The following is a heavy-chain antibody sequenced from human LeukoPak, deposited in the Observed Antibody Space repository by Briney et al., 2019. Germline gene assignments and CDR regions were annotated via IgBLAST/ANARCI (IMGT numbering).Heavy chain of an antibody. CDR3: ARAAAGSGYFDY. D-gene: IGHD6-13*01. CDR2: IWYDGSNK. CDR1: GFTFSSYG. V-gene: IGHV3-33*01. Sequence: PGGSLRLSCAASGFTFSSYGMHWVRQAPGKGLEWVAIIWYDGSNKYYADSVKGRFTISRDNSKNTLYLQMNSLRAEDTAVYYCARAAAGSGYFDYWGQGTLVTVSS. J-gene: IGHJ4*02.